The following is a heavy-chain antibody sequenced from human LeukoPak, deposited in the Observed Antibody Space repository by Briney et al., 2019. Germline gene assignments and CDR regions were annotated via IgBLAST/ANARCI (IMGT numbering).Heavy chain of an antibody. D-gene: IGHD5-18*01. J-gene: IGHJ4*02. CDR1: GGSISSYY. Sequence: SETLSLTCTVSGGSISSYYWSWIRQPPGKGLEWIGYIYYSGSTSYNPSLKSRVTISVDTSKNQFSLKLSSVTAADTAVYYCARAASLPMVTPDFDYWGQGTLVTVSS. V-gene: IGHV4-59*01. CDR3: ARAASLPMVTPDFDY. CDR2: IYYSGST.